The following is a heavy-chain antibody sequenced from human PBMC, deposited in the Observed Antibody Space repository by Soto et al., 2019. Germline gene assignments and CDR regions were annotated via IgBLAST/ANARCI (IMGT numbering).Heavy chain of an antibody. CDR1: GGILSHYA. V-gene: IGHV1-69*01. Sequence: QVHLVQSGAEVKKPGSSVKVSCNASGGILSHYAVSWVRQAPGQGLEWMGGTLPISGTTDYAQKFKGRVTITADESTNTSYMELNTLRSEDTAVYYCGTGDISDTGDHWGPGTLVTVSS. CDR2: TLPISGTT. CDR3: GTGDISDTGDH. J-gene: IGHJ4*02. D-gene: IGHD6-19*01.